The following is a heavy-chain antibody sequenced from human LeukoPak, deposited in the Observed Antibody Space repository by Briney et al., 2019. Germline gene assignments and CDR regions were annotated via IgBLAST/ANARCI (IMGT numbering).Heavy chain of an antibody. CDR1: GFSFSSYS. CDR2: ISYNSGTR. CDR3: ARDPGPLYGYYMDV. Sequence: GGSLRLSCAASGFSFSSYSINWVRQAPGKGLEWISYISYNSGTRYSADSVRGRFTISRDNAKNSLYLQMNSLRAEDTAVYYCARDPGPLYGYYMDVWGKGTTVTVSS. J-gene: IGHJ6*03. D-gene: IGHD2-2*02. V-gene: IGHV3-48*01.